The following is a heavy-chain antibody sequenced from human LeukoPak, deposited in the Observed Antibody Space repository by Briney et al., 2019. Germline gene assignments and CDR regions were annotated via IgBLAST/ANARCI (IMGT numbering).Heavy chain of an antibody. Sequence: SETLSLTCTVSGDSISGYYWSWIRQPPGKGLEWIGYVYHTGHTHYSPSLKSRVTVSLGTSRNQVSLILSSVTAADTAVYYCARQRFGHLFDYWGQGTLVFVSS. CDR3: ARQRFGHLFDY. D-gene: IGHD3-16*01. CDR2: VYHTGHT. V-gene: IGHV4-59*01. CDR1: GDSISGYY. J-gene: IGHJ4*02.